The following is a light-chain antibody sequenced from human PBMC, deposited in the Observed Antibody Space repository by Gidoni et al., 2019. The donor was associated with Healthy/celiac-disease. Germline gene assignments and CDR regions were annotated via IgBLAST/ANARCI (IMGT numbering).Light chain of an antibody. J-gene: IGKJ3*01. CDR1: QGISSA. CDR2: DVS. V-gene: IGKV1-13*02. CDR3: QQFNSYPFT. Sequence: IQLTQSPSSLSASVGDRVTITCRASQGISSALAWYQQKPGKASKLLIYDVSSLESGVPSRFSGSGSGTDFTLTISNLQPDDFAIYYCQQFNSYPFTFGPGTKVGVK.